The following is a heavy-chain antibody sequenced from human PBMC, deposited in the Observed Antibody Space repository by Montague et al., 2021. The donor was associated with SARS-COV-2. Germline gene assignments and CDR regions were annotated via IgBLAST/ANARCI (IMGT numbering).Heavy chain of an antibody. Sequence: SLRLSCAASGFTFSDYFMSWIRQVPGKGLEWVSYISSTSSYTNYADSVKGRFTISRDNAKNSLYLQMNSLRAEDTAVYYCARVSSNWFDPWGQGTLVTVSS. CDR1: GFTFSDYF. V-gene: IGHV3-11*05. CDR2: ISSTSSYT. CDR3: ARVSSNWFDP. J-gene: IGHJ5*02.